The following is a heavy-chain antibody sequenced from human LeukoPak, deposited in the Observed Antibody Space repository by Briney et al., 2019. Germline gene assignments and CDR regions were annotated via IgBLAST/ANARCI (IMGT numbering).Heavy chain of an antibody. D-gene: IGHD3-22*01. CDR2: VDHTGST. Sequence: SETLSLTCTVSGGSISSYYWSWIRQPPGKGLEWIGYVDHTGSTNFNPSLNGRVSISRDTTKNLFSLRLRSVTAADTAVYFCARRRGSTMIVVVSREYAFDIWGQGTMVTVSS. CDR1: GGSISSYY. CDR3: ARRRGSTMIVVVSREYAFDI. J-gene: IGHJ3*02. V-gene: IGHV4-59*01.